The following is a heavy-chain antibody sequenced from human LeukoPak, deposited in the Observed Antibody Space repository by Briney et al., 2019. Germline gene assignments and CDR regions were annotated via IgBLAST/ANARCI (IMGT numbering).Heavy chain of an antibody. D-gene: IGHD1-26*01. CDR3: AKDRELLRYDY. V-gene: IGHV3-30*02. CDR1: EFTFSNYG. CDR2: IQYDGSNNDGSNK. Sequence: GGSLRLSCAASEFTFSNYGMHWVRQAPGKGLEWVAFIQYDGSNNDGSNKYYADSVKGRFTISRDNSKNTLYLQMNSLRAEDTAVYYCAKDRELLRYDYWGQGTLVTVSS. J-gene: IGHJ4*02.